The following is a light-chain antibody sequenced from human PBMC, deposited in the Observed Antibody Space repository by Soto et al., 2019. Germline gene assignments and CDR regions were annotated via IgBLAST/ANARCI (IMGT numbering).Light chain of an antibody. V-gene: IGLV2-14*01. CDR3: SSYTSSSTLV. CDR1: SSDVCGYNY. Sequence: QSVLTQPASVSGSPGQSITISCTGTSSDVCGYNYVSWYQQHPGKAPKLMIHGVDNRPSGVSNRFSGSKSGNTASLTISGLQAEDEADYYCSSYTSSSTLVFGTGTKVTVL. J-gene: IGLJ1*01. CDR2: GVD.